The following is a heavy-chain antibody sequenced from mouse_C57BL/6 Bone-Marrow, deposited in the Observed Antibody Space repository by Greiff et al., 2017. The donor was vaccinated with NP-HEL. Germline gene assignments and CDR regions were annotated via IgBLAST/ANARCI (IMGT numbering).Heavy chain of an antibody. Sequence: DVKLVESGGGLVKPGGSLKLSCAASGFTFSDYGMHWVRQAPEKGLEWVAYISSGSSTIYYADTVKGRFTISRDNAKNTLFLQMTSLRSEDTAMYYCARCDWFAYWGQGTLVTVSA. CDR3: ARCDWFAY. CDR1: GFTFSDYG. V-gene: IGHV5-17*01. CDR2: ISSGSSTI. J-gene: IGHJ3*01.